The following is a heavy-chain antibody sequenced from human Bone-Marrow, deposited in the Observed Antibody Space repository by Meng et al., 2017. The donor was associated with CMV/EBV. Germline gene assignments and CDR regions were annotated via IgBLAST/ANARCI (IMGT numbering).Heavy chain of an antibody. V-gene: IGHV1-18*01. D-gene: IGHD5-12*01. CDR1: GYTFTSYG. CDR2: ISTYNGNT. Sequence: ASVKVSCKASGYTFTSYGTSWVRQAPGQGLEWMGWISTYNGNTNYAQKLQGRVTMTTDTSTSTAYMELRSLRSDDTAVYYCARDLGYSGYDWEGSWFDPWGQGTLVTVSS. CDR3: ARDLGYSGYDWEGSWFDP. J-gene: IGHJ5*02.